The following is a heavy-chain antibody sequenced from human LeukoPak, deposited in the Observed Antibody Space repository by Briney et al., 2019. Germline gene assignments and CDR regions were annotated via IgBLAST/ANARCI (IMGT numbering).Heavy chain of an antibody. CDR3: ARAPSFRIGYCSSTSCSDY. Sequence: PGGSLRLSCAAAGFTFTSYSMNWVRQAPGRGLEWVSSISGDSIHIYYADSVRGRFTISRDNAKNTLYLQMNSLRAEDTAVYYCARAPSFRIGYCSSTSCSDYWGQGTLVTVSS. J-gene: IGHJ4*02. V-gene: IGHV3-21*01. CDR1: GFTFTSYS. D-gene: IGHD2-2*01. CDR2: ISGDSIHI.